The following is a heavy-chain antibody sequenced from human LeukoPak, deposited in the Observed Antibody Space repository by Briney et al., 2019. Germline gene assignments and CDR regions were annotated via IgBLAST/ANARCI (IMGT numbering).Heavy chain of an antibody. Sequence: ASVKVSCKASGYTFTSYAMNWVRQAPGQGLEWMGWINTNTGNPTYAQGFTGRFVFSLDTSVSTAYLQISSLKAEDTAVYYCARVVSSSWHHLFDYWGQGTLVTVSS. V-gene: IGHV7-4-1*02. CDR1: GYTFTSYA. D-gene: IGHD6-13*01. CDR2: INTNTGNP. J-gene: IGHJ4*02. CDR3: ARVVSSSWHHLFDY.